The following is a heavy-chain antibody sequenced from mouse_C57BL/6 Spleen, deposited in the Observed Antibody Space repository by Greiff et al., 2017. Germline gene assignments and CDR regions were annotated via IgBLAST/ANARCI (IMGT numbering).Heavy chain of an antibody. J-gene: IGHJ2*01. CDR1: GFNIKDYY. CDR3: AKFITTVVAKGGYFDY. V-gene: IGHV14-2*01. D-gene: IGHD1-1*01. Sequence: EVQLQQSGAELVKPGASVKLSCTASGFNIKDYYMHWVKQRTEQGLEWIGRIDPEDGETKYAPKFQGKATITADTSSNTAHLQLSSLTSEDTAVYYCAKFITTVVAKGGYFDYWGQGTTLTVSS. CDR2: IDPEDGET.